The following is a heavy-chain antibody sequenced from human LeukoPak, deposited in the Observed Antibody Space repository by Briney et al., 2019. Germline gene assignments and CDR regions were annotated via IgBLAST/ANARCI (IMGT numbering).Heavy chain of an antibody. CDR2: ISSSSSTI. J-gene: IGHJ6*02. CDR3: ARDSPDIVVVPAAPLAYYYYGMDV. Sequence: PGGSLRLSCAASGFTFSSYSMNWVRQAPGKGLEWVSYISSSSSTISYADSVKGRFTISRDNAKNSLYLQMNSLRAEDTAVYYCARDSPDIVVVPAAPLAYYYYGMDVWGQGTTVTASS. CDR1: GFTFSSYS. D-gene: IGHD2-2*01. V-gene: IGHV3-48*01.